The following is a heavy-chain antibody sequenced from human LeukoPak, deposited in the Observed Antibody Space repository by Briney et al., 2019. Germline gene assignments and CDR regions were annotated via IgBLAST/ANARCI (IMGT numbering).Heavy chain of an antibody. CDR1: GFTFSSYE. Sequence: GGSQRLSCAASGFTFSSYEMNWVRQAPGKGLEWVSYISSSGSTIYYADSVKGRFTISRDNAKNSLYLQMNSLRAEDTAVYYCARGCTYKSDQLPSCSDYWGQGTLVTVSS. D-gene: IGHD2-2*01. V-gene: IGHV3-48*03. CDR3: ARGCTYKSDQLPSCSDY. J-gene: IGHJ4*02. CDR2: ISSSGSTI.